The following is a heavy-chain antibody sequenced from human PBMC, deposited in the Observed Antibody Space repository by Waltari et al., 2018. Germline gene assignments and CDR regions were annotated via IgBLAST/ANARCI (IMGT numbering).Heavy chain of an antibody. V-gene: IGHV3-21*01. CDR2: ISSSSSYI. J-gene: IGHJ6*02. Sequence: EVQLVESGGGLVKPGGSLRLSCAASGFTFSSYSMNWVRQAPGKGLEWVSSISSSSSYIYYADSVKGRFTISRDNAKNSLYLQMNSLRAEDTAVYYCARDRSNLVRGVNLDYGMDVWGQGTTVTVSS. CDR3: ARDRSNLVRGVNLDYGMDV. CDR1: GFTFSSYS. D-gene: IGHD3-10*01.